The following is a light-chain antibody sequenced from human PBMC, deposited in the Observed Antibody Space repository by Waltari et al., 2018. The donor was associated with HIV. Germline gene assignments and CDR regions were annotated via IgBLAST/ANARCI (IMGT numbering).Light chain of an antibody. Sequence: YVLTQPPSVSVAPGKTASLACGGDNIGSNSVHWYQQKPGQAPVLVVYYDSERPSGMSERRSGSNAGNTATLTSSRVEAGDEADYYCQVWDTVTDQGVFGGGTKLTVL. CDR1: NIGSNS. V-gene: IGLV3-21*04. J-gene: IGLJ3*02. CDR2: YDS. CDR3: QVWDTVTDQGV.